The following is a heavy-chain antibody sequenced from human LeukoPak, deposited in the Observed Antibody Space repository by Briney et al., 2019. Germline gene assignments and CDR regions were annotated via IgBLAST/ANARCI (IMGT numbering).Heavy chain of an antibody. CDR2: IKTDGSTT. J-gene: IGHJ4*02. Sequence: GGSLRLSCAVSGFTFGSSWMHWVRHAPGKGLVWVSHIKTDGSTTAYADSVKGRFTISRDNAKNTLYLQMNSLRAEDTGVYYCARGNQQLPRSTPDYWGQGTLVTVSS. V-gene: IGHV3-74*01. CDR1: GFTFGSSW. D-gene: IGHD2-2*01. CDR3: ARGNQQLPRSTPDY.